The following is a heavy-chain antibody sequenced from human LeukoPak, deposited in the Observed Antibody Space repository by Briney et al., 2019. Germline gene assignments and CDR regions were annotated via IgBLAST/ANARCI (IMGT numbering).Heavy chain of an antibody. CDR2: INSDGSST. J-gene: IGHJ6*03. CDR3: ARAGELRYMDV. Sequence: GGSLRLSCAASGFTFSSYWMHWVRQAPGKGLVWVSRINSDGSSTSYADSVKGRFTISRDNAKNTVFLQMGSLRADDTAMYYCARAGELRYMDVWGKGTAVTVSS. CDR1: GFTFSSYW. V-gene: IGHV3-74*01. D-gene: IGHD3-16*01.